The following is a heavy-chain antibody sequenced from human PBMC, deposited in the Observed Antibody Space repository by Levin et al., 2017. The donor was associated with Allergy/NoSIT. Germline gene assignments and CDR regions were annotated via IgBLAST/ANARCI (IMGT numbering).Heavy chain of an antibody. D-gene: IGHD1-1*01. CDR3: AKDGDPGRTGTTWRHWFDP. Sequence: GGSLRLSCAASGFTFSSYGMHWVRQAPGKGLEWVAVISYDGSNKYYADSVKGRFTISRDNSKNTLYLQMNSLRAEDTAVYYCAKDGDPGRTGTTWRHWFDPWGQGTLVTVSS. CDR1: GFTFSSYG. J-gene: IGHJ5*02. CDR2: ISYDGSNK. V-gene: IGHV3-30*18.